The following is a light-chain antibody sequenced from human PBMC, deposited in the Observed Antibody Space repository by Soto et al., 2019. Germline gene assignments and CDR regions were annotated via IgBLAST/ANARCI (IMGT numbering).Light chain of an antibody. V-gene: IGKV3-11*01. Sequence: IGLNKSPATVSLSQGQRATLSCRASQNISNYLIWYQQKPGQAPRLLIYDVSNRATGIPARFSGSGSGTDFTLTISSLQPEDFAVYYCQHRSYLPRPFGQGAK. CDR1: QNISNY. CDR3: QHRSYLPRP. CDR2: DVS. J-gene: IGKJ1*01.